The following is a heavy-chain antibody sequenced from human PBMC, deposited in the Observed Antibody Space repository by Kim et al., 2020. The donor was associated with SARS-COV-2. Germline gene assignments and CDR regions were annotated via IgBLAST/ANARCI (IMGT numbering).Heavy chain of an antibody. J-gene: IGHJ4*02. CDR3: ARASVRGRDFDY. V-gene: IGHV1-3*01. Sequence: KYSQKFQGRVTIARDTAATTAYMELSSLGSEDTAVYYCARASVRGRDFDYWGQGTLVTVSS. D-gene: IGHD3-10*01.